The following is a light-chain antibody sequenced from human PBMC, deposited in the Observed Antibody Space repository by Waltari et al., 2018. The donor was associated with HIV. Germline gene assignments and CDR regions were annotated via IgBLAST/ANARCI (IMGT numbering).Light chain of an antibody. CDR2: KGS. CDR3: QSTDSSGISWV. Sequence: SNKLTQPPSVSESPGQTARITCPGDALAKHHAYWYQQKPGQAPSLVIDKGSERPSGIPERFSGSSSGTTVTLTISGVQSEDEADYYCQSTDSSGISWVFGGGTKLTVL. CDR1: ALAKHH. V-gene: IGLV3-25*03. J-gene: IGLJ3*02.